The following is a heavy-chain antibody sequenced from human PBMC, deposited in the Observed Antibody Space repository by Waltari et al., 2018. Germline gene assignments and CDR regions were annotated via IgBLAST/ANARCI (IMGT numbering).Heavy chain of an antibody. V-gene: IGHV1-18*01. CDR2: ISAYNCNT. J-gene: IGHJ4*02. Sequence: QVKLVQSGAEVKKPGASVKVSCKASGYTFTSYGISWVRQAPGQGLEWMGWISAYNCNTNYAQKLQGRVTITTDTSTSTAYMGPRSLRSDDTAVYYCARESLDREKDYWGQGTLVTVSS. CDR3: ARESLDREKDY. CDR1: GYTFTSYG.